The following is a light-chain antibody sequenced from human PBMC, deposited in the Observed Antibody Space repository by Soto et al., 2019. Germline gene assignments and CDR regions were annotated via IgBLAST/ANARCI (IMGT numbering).Light chain of an antibody. CDR2: DTS. Sequence: EIQMTQSPGTLSLSPGDGATLSCRASQGIGDTLAWYQHKPGQAPRRLIYDTSTRDTGVPTRFSGSRSGTEFTLTISSLQSEDFAIYYCQPYNNYPLTFGGGTKVDIK. V-gene: IGKV3-15*01. CDR3: QPYNNYPLT. CDR1: QGIGDT. J-gene: IGKJ4*01.